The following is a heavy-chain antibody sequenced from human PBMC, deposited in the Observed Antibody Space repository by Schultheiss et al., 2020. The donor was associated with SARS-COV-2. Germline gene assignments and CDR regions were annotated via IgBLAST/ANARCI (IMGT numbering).Heavy chain of an antibody. CDR1: GGSISSSSYY. CDR2: IHYSGST. V-gene: IGHV4-39*01. Sequence: SETLSLTCTVSGGSISSSSYYWDWIRQPPGKGLEWIGSIHYSGSTYYNPSLKSRVTISVDTSKNQFSLKLNSVTAADTALYYCARGAAGTDYYYYMDVWGKGTTVTVSS. CDR3: ARGAAGTDYYYYMDV. J-gene: IGHJ6*03. D-gene: IGHD6-13*01.